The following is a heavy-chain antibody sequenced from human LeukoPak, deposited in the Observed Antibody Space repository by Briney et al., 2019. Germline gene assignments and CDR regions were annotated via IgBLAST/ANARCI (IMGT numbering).Heavy chain of an antibody. CDR3: ARDFRITAAGTGYYYGMDV. D-gene: IGHD6-13*01. CDR2: INPNTGGT. Sequence: LVKACCKASGYTFTGYYMHWVRQAPGQGLEGMGWINPNTGGTNYAQKFQGRVTTTRDTSISTAYMELRRLRSDDTAVYYCARDFRITAAGTGYYYGMDVWGQGTTVTVSS. CDR1: GYTFTGYY. J-gene: IGHJ6*02. V-gene: IGHV1-2*02.